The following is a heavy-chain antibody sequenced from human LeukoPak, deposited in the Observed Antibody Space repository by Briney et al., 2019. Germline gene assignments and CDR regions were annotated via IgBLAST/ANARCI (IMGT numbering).Heavy chain of an antibody. CDR3: ARVERYGSGSYYTVGWFDP. J-gene: IGHJ5*02. D-gene: IGHD3-10*01. CDR2: INHSGST. V-gene: IGHV4-34*01. Sequence: SETLSLTCAVYGGSFSGYYWSWIRQPPGKGLEWIGEINHSGSTNYNPSLKSRVTISVDTSKNQFSLKLSSVTAADTAVYYCARVERYGSGSYYTVGWFDPWGQGTLVTVSS. CDR1: GGSFSGYY.